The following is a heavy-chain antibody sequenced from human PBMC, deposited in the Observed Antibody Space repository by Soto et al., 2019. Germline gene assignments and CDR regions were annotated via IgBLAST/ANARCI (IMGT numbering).Heavy chain of an antibody. CDR3: ARHRSGSSSLEF. CDR2: ISYSGNV. Sequence: QVQLQESGPGLVQPSETLSLTCTVSGNSMATYSWSWTRQPPGKGLEWIGKISYSGNVNYNPSLSSRVTISIDTSKNQFSLKLSSVTAADTAVFYCARHRSGSSSLEFWGQGSLVTVSS. D-gene: IGHD6-13*01. J-gene: IGHJ4*02. CDR1: GNSMATYS. V-gene: IGHV4-59*08.